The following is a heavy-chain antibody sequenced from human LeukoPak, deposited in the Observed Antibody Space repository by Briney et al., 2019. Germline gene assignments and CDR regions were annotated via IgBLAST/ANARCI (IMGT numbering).Heavy chain of an antibody. D-gene: IGHD6-13*01. CDR1: GFTFSSYA. V-gene: IGHV3-30-3*01. CDR2: TSFDGTNE. Sequence: GRSLRLSCAASGFTFSSYAMHWVRQAPGKGLEWVAVTSFDGTNEYYADSVRGRFTISRDNSKNTVYLRMNSLRTEDTAVYYCARVTLAAVGTMNYYFHGMDVWGQGTTVTVSS. J-gene: IGHJ6*02. CDR3: ARVTLAAVGTMNYYFHGMDV.